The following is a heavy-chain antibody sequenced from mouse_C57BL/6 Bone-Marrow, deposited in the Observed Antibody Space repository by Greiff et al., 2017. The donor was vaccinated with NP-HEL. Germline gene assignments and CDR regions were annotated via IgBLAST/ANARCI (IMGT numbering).Heavy chain of an antibody. V-gene: IGHV1-55*01. CDR3: AREGRQLRLYYFDY. D-gene: IGHD3-2*02. CDR2: IYPGSGST. CDR1: GYTFTSYW. J-gene: IGHJ2*01. Sequence: QVQLQQPGAELVKPGASVKMSCKASGYTFTSYWITWVKQRPGQGLEWIGDIYPGSGSTNYNEKFKSKATLTVDTSSSTAYMHLSSLTSEDSAVYYCAREGRQLRLYYFDYWGQGTTLTVSS.